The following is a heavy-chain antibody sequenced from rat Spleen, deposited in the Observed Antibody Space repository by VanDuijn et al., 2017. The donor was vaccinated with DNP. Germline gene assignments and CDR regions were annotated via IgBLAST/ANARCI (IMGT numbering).Heavy chain of an antibody. D-gene: IGHD1-12*02. CDR1: GSSLSNFG. Sequence: VQLRESGPGLVQPSQILSLTCTVSGSSLSNFGINCVCHPPGEGLEWIESITGVVGTTSYPDTVKGRFTISREDAKNTLTLQMNSLRSEDTATYYCARVGDYHDGGDGDVLDVWGQGTSVTVSS. CDR2: ITGVVGTT. V-gene: IGHV5-31*01. J-gene: IGHJ4*01. CDR3: ARVGDYHDGGDGDVLDV.